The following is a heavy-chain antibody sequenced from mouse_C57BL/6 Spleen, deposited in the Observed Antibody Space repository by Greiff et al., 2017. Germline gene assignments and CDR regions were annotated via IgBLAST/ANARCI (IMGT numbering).Heavy chain of an antibody. Sequence: EVKVEESGGGSVQPGGSMKLSCVASGFTFSNYWMNWVRQSPEKGLEWVAQISLKSDNYATHYAESVKGRFTISRDDSKSSVYLQMNNLRAEDTGIYYCPGAITRDYYAMDYWGQGTSVTVSS. CDR3: PGAITRDYYAMDY. CDR1: GFTFSNYW. J-gene: IGHJ4*01. CDR2: ISLKSDNYAT. V-gene: IGHV6-3*01. D-gene: IGHD1-1*01.